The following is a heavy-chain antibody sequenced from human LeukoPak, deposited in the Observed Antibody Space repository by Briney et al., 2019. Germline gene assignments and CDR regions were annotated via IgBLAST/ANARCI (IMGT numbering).Heavy chain of an antibody. D-gene: IGHD3-16*01. CDR2: ISGGGVTT. CDR1: GVTSIAYA. Sequence: GGSLRLSCVGSGVTSIAYALTWARQAPGKGLEWVSGISGGGVTTYYADSVEGRFTISRDNSKNTLYLQMNSLRADDTAIYYCARNQQLGGHSYYYYGMDVWGQGTTVTVSS. V-gene: IGHV3-23*01. CDR3: ARNQQLGGHSYYYYGMDV. J-gene: IGHJ6*02.